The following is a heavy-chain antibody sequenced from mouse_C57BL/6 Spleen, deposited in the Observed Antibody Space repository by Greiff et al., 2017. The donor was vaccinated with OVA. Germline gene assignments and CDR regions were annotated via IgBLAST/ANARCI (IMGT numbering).Heavy chain of an antibody. CDR2: IDPSDSET. CDR3: ARDLANWDAYYFDY. J-gene: IGHJ2*01. D-gene: IGHD4-1*01. V-gene: IGHV1-52*01. Sequence: QVHVKQPGAELVRPGSSVKLSCKASGYTFTSYWMHWVKQRPIQGLEWIGNIDPSDSETHYNQKFKDKATLTVDKSSSTAYMQLSGLTSEDSAVYYCARDLANWDAYYFDYWGQGTTLTVSS. CDR1: GYTFTSYW.